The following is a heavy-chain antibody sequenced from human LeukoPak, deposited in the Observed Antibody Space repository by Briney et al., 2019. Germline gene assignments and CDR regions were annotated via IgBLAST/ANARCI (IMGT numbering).Heavy chain of an antibody. CDR2: ISYDGSNK. V-gene: IGHV3-30-3*01. CDR1: GVTFSSYA. J-gene: IGHJ4*02. D-gene: IGHD6-19*01. CDR3: ATGYSAWSFGY. Sequence: GGSLRLSCAASGVTFSSYAMYWVRQARGKGLDWVAVISYDGSNKYYADSVKGRFTISRDNSKNTLYLQMNSLRAEDTAMYFCATGYSAWSFGYWGQGTLVTVSS.